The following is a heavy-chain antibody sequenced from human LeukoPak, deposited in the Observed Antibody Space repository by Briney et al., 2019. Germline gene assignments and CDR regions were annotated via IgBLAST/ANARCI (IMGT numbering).Heavy chain of an antibody. D-gene: IGHD4-17*01. V-gene: IGHV3-23*01. Sequence: GGSLRLSCAASGFTFSSYAMSWVRQAPGKGLEWVSAISGSGGSTYYADSVKGRFTISRDNSKNTLSLQMNSLRAEDTTVYYCAKTPTMTSPPFDYWGQGTLVTVSS. CDR2: ISGSGGST. CDR3: AKTPTMTSPPFDY. CDR1: GFTFSSYA. J-gene: IGHJ4*02.